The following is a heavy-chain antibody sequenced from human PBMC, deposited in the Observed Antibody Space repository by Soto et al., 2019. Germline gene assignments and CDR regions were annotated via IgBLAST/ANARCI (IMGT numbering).Heavy chain of an antibody. J-gene: IGHJ4*02. CDR1: GGTFSSYA. Sequence: QVQLVQSGAEVEKPGSSVKVSCKTSGGTFSSYAISWVRQAPGQGLEWMGEIIPIFSTANYAEKFQGRVTITEDRSKNTVYMELSSLRSEDTAVYYCARDLNVRSSNNLDYRGQGTLVTVSS. V-gene: IGHV1-69*06. CDR2: IIPIFSTA. CDR3: ARDLNVRSSNNLDY.